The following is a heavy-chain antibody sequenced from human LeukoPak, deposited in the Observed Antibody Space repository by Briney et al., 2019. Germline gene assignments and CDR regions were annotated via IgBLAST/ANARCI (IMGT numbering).Heavy chain of an antibody. Sequence: PGGSLRLSCAASGFTFSIYSMNWVRQAPGEGLEWVSSISSSSSYIYYADSVKGRFTISRDNAKNSLYLQMNSLRAEDTAVYYCASGHGDILTGYYSDYWGQGTLVTVSS. V-gene: IGHV3-21*01. CDR3: ASGHGDILTGYYSDY. J-gene: IGHJ4*02. CDR1: GFTFSIYS. CDR2: ISSSSSYI. D-gene: IGHD3-9*01.